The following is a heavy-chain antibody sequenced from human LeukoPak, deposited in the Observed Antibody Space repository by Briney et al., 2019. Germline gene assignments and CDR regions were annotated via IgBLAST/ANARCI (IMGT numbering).Heavy chain of an antibody. D-gene: IGHD2-2*01. V-gene: IGHV4-34*01. J-gene: IGHJ4*02. CDR1: GGSFSGYC. CDR3: ARSPECSSTSCYRGDLDY. CDR2: INHSGST. Sequence: SETLSLTCAVYGGSFSGYCWSWIRQPPGKGLEWIGEINHSGSTNYNPSLKSRVTISVDTSKNQFSLKLSSVTAADTAVYYCARSPECSSTSCYRGDLDYWGQGTLVTVSS.